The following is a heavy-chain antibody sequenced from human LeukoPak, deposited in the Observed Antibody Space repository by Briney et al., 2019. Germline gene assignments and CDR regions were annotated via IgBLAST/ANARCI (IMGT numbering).Heavy chain of an antibody. CDR1: GFTFSSYA. Sequence: GRSLGLSCAASGFTFSSYAMHWVRQAPGKGLEWVAVISYDVSNKYYADSVKGRFTISRDNSKNTLYLQMNSLRAEDTAVYYCARALYCSSTSCYEYYYYGMDVWGKGTTVTVSS. J-gene: IGHJ6*04. V-gene: IGHV3-30*04. CDR2: ISYDVSNK. CDR3: ARALYCSSTSCYEYYYYGMDV. D-gene: IGHD2-2*01.